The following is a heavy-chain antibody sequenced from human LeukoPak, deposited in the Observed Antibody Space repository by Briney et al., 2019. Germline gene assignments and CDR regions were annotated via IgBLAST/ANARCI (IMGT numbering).Heavy chain of an antibody. CDR3: ARDMGYSSSWYSRGSFDY. D-gene: IGHD6-13*01. V-gene: IGHV3-21*01. Sequence: GGSLRLSCAASGFTFSSYSMNWVRQALGKGLEWVSSIGSSSSYIYYADSVKGRFTISRDNAKNSLYLQMNSLRAEDTAVYYCARDMGYSSSWYSRGSFDYWGQGTLVTVSS. J-gene: IGHJ4*02. CDR1: GFTFSSYS. CDR2: IGSSSSYI.